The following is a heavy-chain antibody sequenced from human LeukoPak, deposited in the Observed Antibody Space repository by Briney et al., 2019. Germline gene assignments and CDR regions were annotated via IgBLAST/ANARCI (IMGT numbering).Heavy chain of an antibody. CDR3: ARASVEHFDY. CDR2: ISYDGSNK. CDR1: GFTFSSYA. Sequence: GGSLRLSCAASGFTFSSYAMHWVRQAPGKGLEWVAVISYDGSNKYYADSVKGRFTISRDNSKNTLYLQMNSPRAEDTAVYYCARASVEHFDYWGQGTLVTVSS. D-gene: IGHD1-1*01. V-gene: IGHV3-30*01. J-gene: IGHJ4*02.